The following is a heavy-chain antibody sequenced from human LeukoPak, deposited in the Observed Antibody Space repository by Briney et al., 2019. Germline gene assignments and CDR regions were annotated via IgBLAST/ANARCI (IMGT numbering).Heavy chain of an antibody. D-gene: IGHD3-22*01. CDR2: IFHSGST. J-gene: IGHJ4*02. V-gene: IGHV4-38-2*02. Sequence: SETLSLTCSVSGYSISSGFYWGWIRQPPGKGLEWIGSIFHSGSTYYNPSLKSRVTISVDTSKNQFSLKLSSVTAADTAVYYCEAYYYDSSGYYLDYTFDYWGQGTLVTVSS. CDR1: GYSISSGFY. CDR3: EAYYYDSSGYYLDYTFDY.